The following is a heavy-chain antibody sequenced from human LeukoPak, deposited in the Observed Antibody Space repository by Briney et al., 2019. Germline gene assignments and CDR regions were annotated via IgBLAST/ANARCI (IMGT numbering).Heavy chain of an antibody. CDR1: GGSFSSGLYY. CDR3: ARDSRRDGYNLDY. D-gene: IGHD5-24*01. V-gene: IGHV4-61*02. J-gene: IGHJ4*02. Sequence: SETLSPTCTVSGGSFSSGLYYWTWLRQPAGKGLEWIGRIYISGSTNYNPSLKSRVTISRDTSKNEFSLKLSSVTAADTAVYYCARDSRRDGYNLDYWGRGTLVTVSS. CDR2: IYISGST.